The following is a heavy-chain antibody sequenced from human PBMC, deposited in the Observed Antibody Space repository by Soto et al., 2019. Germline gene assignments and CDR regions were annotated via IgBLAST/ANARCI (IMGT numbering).Heavy chain of an antibody. J-gene: IGHJ6*03. Sequence: ASVKVSCKASGYSFTTYAIHWVRQAPGQRLEWMGWINAGNGDKRCSQEFQGRVTMTRDTSISTAYMELSSLRSEDTAVYHCARAHEGYSSASNDYYYYMDDWGKGTSVTVSS. CDR3: ARAHEGYSSASNDYYYYMDD. CDR1: GYSFTTYA. D-gene: IGHD6-6*01. CDR2: INAGNGDK. V-gene: IGHV1-3*01.